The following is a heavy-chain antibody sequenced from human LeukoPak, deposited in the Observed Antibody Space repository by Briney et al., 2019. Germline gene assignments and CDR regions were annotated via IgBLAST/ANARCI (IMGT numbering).Heavy chain of an antibody. J-gene: IGHJ3*01. CDR2: IKQDGSEK. Sequence: PGGSLRLSCAASGFTFSSYWMSWVRQAPGKGLEWVANIKQDGSEKYYVDSVKGRFTISRDNAKNTLYLQMNSVRAEDTAVYYCGRVSWDWANYPFDVWGQGTKVTVSS. CDR3: GRVSWDWANYPFDV. V-gene: IGHV3-7*01. CDR1: GFTFSSYW. D-gene: IGHD3/OR15-3a*01.